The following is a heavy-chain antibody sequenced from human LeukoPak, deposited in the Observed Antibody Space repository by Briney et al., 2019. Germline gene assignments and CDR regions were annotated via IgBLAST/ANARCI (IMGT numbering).Heavy chain of an antibody. Sequence: ASVKVSCKAFGYTFTRYGVSWVRQAPGQGLEWIGWISGSNGNTNYAQNFQGRVTMTTDSSTSTAYMELRSLRSDDTAVYYCARSGRGTYYYFDYWGQGTLVIVSS. CDR1: GYTFTRYG. D-gene: IGHD1-26*01. V-gene: IGHV1-18*01. J-gene: IGHJ4*02. CDR2: ISGSNGNT. CDR3: ARSGRGTYYYFDY.